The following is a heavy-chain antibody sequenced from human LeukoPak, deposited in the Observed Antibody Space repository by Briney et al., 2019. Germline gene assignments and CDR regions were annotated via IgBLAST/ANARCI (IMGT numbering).Heavy chain of an antibody. CDR2: INHSGST. V-gene: IGHV4-34*01. D-gene: IGHD1-1*01. CDR1: GWSFSGYY. CDR3: ARLNGTTGSDY. J-gene: IGHJ4*02. Sequence: PSETLSLTCAAYGWSFSGYYWSWIRQPPGKGLEWIGEINHSGSTNYNPSLKSRVTISVDTSKNQFSLKLSSVTAADTAVYYCARLNGTTGSDYWGQGTLVTVSS.